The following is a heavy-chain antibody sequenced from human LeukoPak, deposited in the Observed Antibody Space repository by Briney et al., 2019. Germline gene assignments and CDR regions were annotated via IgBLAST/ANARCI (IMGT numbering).Heavy chain of an antibody. CDR3: ARALSSSSGWFDP. D-gene: IGHD6-6*01. Sequence: GGSLRLSCAASGFTFSSYSMNWVRQAPGKGLEWVSSISTSSTYIYYADSVKGRFTISRDNAKNSLYLQMNSLRAEDTAVYYCARALSSSSGWFDPWGQGTLVTVSS. V-gene: IGHV3-21*01. CDR2: ISTSSTYI. CDR1: GFTFSSYS. J-gene: IGHJ5*02.